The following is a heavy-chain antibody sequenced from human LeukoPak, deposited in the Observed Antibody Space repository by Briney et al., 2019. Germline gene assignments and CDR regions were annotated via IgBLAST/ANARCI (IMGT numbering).Heavy chain of an antibody. CDR2: INGDGTTT. Sequence: GGSLRLSCSASGFTFSDYFMHWVRQAPGEGLVWVSRINGDGTTTIYADSVKGRFTISRDNAKNTLYLQMNSLRAEDTAIYYCARRVDATRWFDPWGQETLVTVSS. CDR1: GFTFSDYF. J-gene: IGHJ5*02. V-gene: IGHV3-74*01. D-gene: IGHD2-15*01. CDR3: ARRVDATRWFDP.